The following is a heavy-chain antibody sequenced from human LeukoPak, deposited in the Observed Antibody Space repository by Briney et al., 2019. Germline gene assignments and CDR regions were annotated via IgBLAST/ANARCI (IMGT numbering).Heavy chain of an antibody. CDR3: AKDRLFQAAGTLDY. D-gene: IGHD6-13*01. CDR1: GFTFDDYA. CDR2: ISWNSGSI. V-gene: IGHV3-9*01. Sequence: GRSLRLSCAASGFTFDDYAMHWVRQAPGKGLEWVSGISWNSGSIGYADSVEGRFTISRDNAKNSLYLQMNSLRAEDTALYYCAKDRLFQAAGTLDYWGQGTLVTVSS. J-gene: IGHJ4*02.